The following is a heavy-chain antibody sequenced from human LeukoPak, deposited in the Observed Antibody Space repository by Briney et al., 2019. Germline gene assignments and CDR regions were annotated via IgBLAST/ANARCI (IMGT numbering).Heavy chain of an antibody. CDR3: ARGRLRYLDWTRAYSDY. CDR1: GGTFSSYA. Sequence: GASVKVSCKASGGTFSSYAISWVRQAPGQGLEWMGGIIPIFGTANYAQKFQGRVTITADESTSTAYMELRSLRSDDTAVYYCARGRLRYLDWTRAYSDYWGQGTLVTVSS. J-gene: IGHJ4*02. CDR2: IIPIFGTA. D-gene: IGHD3-9*01. V-gene: IGHV1-69*13.